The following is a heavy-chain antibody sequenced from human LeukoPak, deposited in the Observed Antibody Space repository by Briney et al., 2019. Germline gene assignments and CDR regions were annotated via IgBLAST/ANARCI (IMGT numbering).Heavy chain of an antibody. CDR3: ARDQEYGSPRPEIGY. CDR2: INAGNGNT. J-gene: IGHJ4*02. D-gene: IGHD6-6*01. V-gene: IGHV1-3*01. CDR1: GYTFTSYA. Sequence: GASVKVSCKASGYTFTSYAMHWVRQAPGQRLEWMGWINAGNGNTKYSQKFQGRVTITRDTSASTAYMELSSLRSEDTAVYYCARDQEYGSPRPEIGYWGQGTLVTVSS.